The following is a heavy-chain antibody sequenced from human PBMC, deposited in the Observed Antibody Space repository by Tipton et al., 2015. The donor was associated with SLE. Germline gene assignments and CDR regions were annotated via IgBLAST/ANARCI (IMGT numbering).Heavy chain of an antibody. CDR2: ISYDGSNK. J-gene: IGHJ6*03. CDR1: GFTFSSYA. Sequence: SLRLSCAASGFTFSSYAMSWVRQAPGKGLEWVAVISYDGSNKYYADSVKGRFTISRDNSKNTLYLQMNSLRAEDTAVYYCARDPGGIAAAGSMDVWGKGTTVTVSS. D-gene: IGHD6-13*01. V-gene: IGHV3-30-3*01. CDR3: ARDPGGIAAAGSMDV.